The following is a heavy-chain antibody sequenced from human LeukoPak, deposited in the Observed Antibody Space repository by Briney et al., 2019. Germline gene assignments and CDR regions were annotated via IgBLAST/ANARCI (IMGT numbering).Heavy chain of an antibody. V-gene: IGHV3-30-3*01. CDR3: ARENEAGTIIPFDP. CDR2: ISYDGSNK. CDR1: GFTFSSYA. J-gene: IGHJ5*02. D-gene: IGHD6-19*01. Sequence: GRSLRLSCAASGFTFSSYAMHWVRQAPGKGLEWVAVISYDGSNKYYADSVKGRFTISRDNSKNTLYLQVNSLRAEDTAVYYCARENEAGTIIPFDPWGQGTLVTVSS.